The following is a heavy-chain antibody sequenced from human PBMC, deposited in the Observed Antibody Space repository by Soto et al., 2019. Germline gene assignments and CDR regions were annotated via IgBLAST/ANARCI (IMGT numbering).Heavy chain of an antibody. J-gene: IGHJ4*02. CDR2: IKQDGSEK. D-gene: IGHD3-22*01. CDR1: GLTFSGHW. CDR3: TSRPSGSNYYGVFDY. V-gene: IGHV3-7*03. Sequence: VGSLRLSCKASGLTFSGHWMTWVRQAPGKGLEWVANIKQDGSEKNYVDSVKGRFTISRDNAKNSLFLQMNSLRAADSAVYYCTSRPSGSNYYGVFDYCGQRAPVTVSS.